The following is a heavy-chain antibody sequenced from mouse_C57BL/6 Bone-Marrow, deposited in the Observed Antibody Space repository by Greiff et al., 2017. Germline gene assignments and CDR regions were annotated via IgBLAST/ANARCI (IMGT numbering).Heavy chain of an antibody. CDR2: IYPRDGST. Sequence: VQLHQSDAELVKPGASVKFSCTVSGYTFPDHTIHWMKQRPEQGLDWIGYIYPRDGSTKYNEKFKGKATLTADKSSSTAYMQLNSLTSEDSAVYVCARSNYYGSSRGEYFDVWGTGTTVTVSS. CDR3: ARSNYYGSSRGEYFDV. V-gene: IGHV1-78*01. CDR1: GYTFPDHT. J-gene: IGHJ1*03. D-gene: IGHD1-1*01.